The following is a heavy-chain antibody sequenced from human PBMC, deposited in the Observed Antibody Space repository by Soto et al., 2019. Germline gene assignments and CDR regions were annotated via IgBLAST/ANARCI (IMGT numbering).Heavy chain of an antibody. J-gene: IGHJ3*02. Sequence: PGGSLRLYCAASGFTFSSYAMSWVRQAPGKGLEWVSAISGSGGSTYYADSVKGRFTISRDNSKNTLYLQMNSLRAEDTAVYYCAKDLDIGPIAVAASDAFDIWGQGTMVTVSS. CDR3: AKDLDIGPIAVAASDAFDI. CDR2: ISGSGGST. CDR1: GFTFSSYA. V-gene: IGHV3-23*01. D-gene: IGHD6-19*01.